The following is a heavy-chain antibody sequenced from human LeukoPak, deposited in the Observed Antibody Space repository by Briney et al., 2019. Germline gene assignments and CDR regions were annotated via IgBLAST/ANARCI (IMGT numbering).Heavy chain of an antibody. V-gene: IGHV4-59*12. Sequence: SETLSLTCTVSGGSISGYYWSWIRQPPGKGLEWIGFIYYSGSTYYNPSLKSRVTMSVDTSKNQFSLKLSSVTAADTAVYYCAREPRITMVRGVIIGYFDYWGQGTLVTVSS. CDR3: AREPRITMVRGVIIGYFDY. CDR1: GGSISGYY. CDR2: IYYSGST. J-gene: IGHJ4*02. D-gene: IGHD3-10*01.